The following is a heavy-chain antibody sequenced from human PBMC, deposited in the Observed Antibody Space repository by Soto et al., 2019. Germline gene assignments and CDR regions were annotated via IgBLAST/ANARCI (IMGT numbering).Heavy chain of an antibody. CDR3: ARFTITAAGRDAFDI. J-gene: IGHJ3*02. V-gene: IGHV4-34*01. D-gene: IGHD6-13*01. CDR2: INHSGST. CDR1: GGSFSGYY. Sequence: QVQLQQWGAGLLKPSETLSLTCAVYGGSFSGYYWSWIRQPPGKGLEWIGEINHSGSTNYNPSLKSRVTISVNTSKNQFSLKLSSVTAADTAVYSCARFTITAAGRDAFDIWGQGTMVTVSS.